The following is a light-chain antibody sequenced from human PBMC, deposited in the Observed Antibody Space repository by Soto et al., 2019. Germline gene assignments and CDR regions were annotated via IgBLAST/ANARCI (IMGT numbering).Light chain of an antibody. Sequence: QSALTQPASVSGSPGQSITISCTGTSSDVGGYNYVAWYQQRPGKAPKLMIYDVSTRPSGVSLRFSGSKSGNTASLTISGLQAEDEADYYCSSYTSISTRVFGTGTKLTVL. J-gene: IGLJ1*01. CDR3: SSYTSISTRV. CDR1: SSDVGGYNY. CDR2: DVS. V-gene: IGLV2-14*01.